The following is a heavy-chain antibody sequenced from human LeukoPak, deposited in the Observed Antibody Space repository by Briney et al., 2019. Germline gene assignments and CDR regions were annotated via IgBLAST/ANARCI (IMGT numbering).Heavy chain of an antibody. CDR1: GYTFTSYG. CDR2: ISAYNGNT. D-gene: IGHD6-6*01. V-gene: IGHV1-18*01. Sequence: GASVKVSCKASGYTFTSYGISWVRQAPGQGLEWMGWISAYNGNTNYAQKLQGRVTMTTDTSTSTAYMELRSLRSDDTAVYYCARFIAARPDNWFDPWGQGTLVTVSS. CDR3: ARFIAARPDNWFDP. J-gene: IGHJ5*02.